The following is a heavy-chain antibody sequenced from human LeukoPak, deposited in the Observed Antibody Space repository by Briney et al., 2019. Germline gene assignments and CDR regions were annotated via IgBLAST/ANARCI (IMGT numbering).Heavy chain of an antibody. D-gene: IGHD6-19*01. J-gene: IGHJ5*02. CDR2: ISGGGERT. V-gene: IGHV3-23*01. CDR3: GKDGGQYSSGPEFDP. CDR1: GILFSNTA. Sequence: GGSLRLSCAASGILFSNTAVNSARQSPGGGLEWGSAISGGGERTFYADSVKGRFTISRDNSKNMVYQQMNSLRADDTAIYYCGKDGGQYSSGPEFDPRGQGALVTVSS.